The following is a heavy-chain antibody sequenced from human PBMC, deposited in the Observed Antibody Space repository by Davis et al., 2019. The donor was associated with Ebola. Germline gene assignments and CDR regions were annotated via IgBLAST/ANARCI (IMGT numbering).Heavy chain of an antibody. D-gene: IGHD2-21*01. CDR2: IFHSRST. V-gene: IGHV4-30-2*01. CDR1: GGSISSGGYS. J-gene: IGHJ5*02. Sequence: SEPLSLTCPVSGGSISSGGYSWSWLRQPPGKGREWIGDIFHSRSTYYNPSLKSRVTISVDRSKNQFSLKLSSVTAADTAVYYCARGYWGGHWFDPWGQGTLVTVSS. CDR3: ARGYWGGHWFDP.